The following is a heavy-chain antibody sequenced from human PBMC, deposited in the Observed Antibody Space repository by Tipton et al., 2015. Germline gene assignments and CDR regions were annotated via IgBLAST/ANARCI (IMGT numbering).Heavy chain of an antibody. CDR2: ISSSGITI. J-gene: IGHJ3*02. D-gene: IGHD3-3*01. Sequence: SLRLSCAASGFTFSDYYMSWIRQAPGKGLEWVSYISSSGITIYYADSVKGRFTISRDNAKNSLYLEMNSLRAEDTAVYYCAKVLYYDFWSGYYQEAFDIWGQGTMVTVSS. CDR1: GFTFSDYY. CDR3: AKVLYYDFWSGYYQEAFDI. V-gene: IGHV3-11*01.